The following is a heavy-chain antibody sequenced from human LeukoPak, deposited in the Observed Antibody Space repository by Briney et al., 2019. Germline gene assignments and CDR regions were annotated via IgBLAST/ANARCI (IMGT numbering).Heavy chain of an antibody. CDR2: ISYDGSNK. CDR3: ARGGIAVAGVYFDY. Sequence: GGSLRLSCAASGFTFSSYAMHWVRQAPGKGLEWVAVISYDGSNKYYADSVKGRFTIPRDNSKNTLYLQMNSLRAEDTAVYYCARGGIAVAGVYFDYWGQGTLVTVSS. CDR1: GFTFSSYA. D-gene: IGHD6-19*01. V-gene: IGHV3-30*04. J-gene: IGHJ4*02.